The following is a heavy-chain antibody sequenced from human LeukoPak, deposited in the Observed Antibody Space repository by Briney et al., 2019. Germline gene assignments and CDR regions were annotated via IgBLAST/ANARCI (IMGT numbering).Heavy chain of an antibody. CDR1: GFTFSSYW. CDR3: ARRLVLTYYDFWSGTTNAFDI. V-gene: IGHV4-34*01. D-gene: IGHD3-3*01. J-gene: IGHJ3*02. Sequence: GSLRLSCAASGFTFSSYWMSWVRQPPGKGLEWIGEINHSGSTNYNPSLKSRVTISVDTSKNQFSLKLSSVTAADTAVYYCARRLVLTYYDFWSGTTNAFDIWGQGTMVTVSS. CDR2: INHSGST.